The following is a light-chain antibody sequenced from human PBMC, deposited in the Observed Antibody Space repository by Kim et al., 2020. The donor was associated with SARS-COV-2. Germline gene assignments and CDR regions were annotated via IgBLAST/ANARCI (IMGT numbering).Light chain of an antibody. J-gene: IGLJ2*01. V-gene: IGLV1-44*01. CDR1: SANIGSNP. CDR3: SAWDDSLNGVV. Sequence: QSVLTQPPSASGTPGQRVTISCSGSSANIGSNPVIWYQHLPGTAPKLLIYRDIQRPSGVPDRLSGSKSGTSASLATIGRQSEDEAAYYCSAWDDSLNGVVFGGGTQLTVL. CDR2: RDI.